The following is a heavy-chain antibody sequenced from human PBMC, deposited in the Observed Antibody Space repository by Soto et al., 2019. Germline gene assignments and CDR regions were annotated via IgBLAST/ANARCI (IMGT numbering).Heavy chain of an antibody. CDR2: ISGSGDSK. D-gene: IGHD3-16*02. J-gene: IGHJ4*02. CDR3: ARIPFDHVWGTDRYSPNFDY. V-gene: IGHV3-23*01. CDR1: GFTFSSYA. Sequence: GSLRLSCAASGFTFSSYAMHWVRQAPGKGLQWVSTISGSGDSKHYSDSLKGRFTISRDNSKNTLFLQMNSLRAEDTAVYYCARIPFDHVWGTDRYSPNFDYWGQETQVTVSS.